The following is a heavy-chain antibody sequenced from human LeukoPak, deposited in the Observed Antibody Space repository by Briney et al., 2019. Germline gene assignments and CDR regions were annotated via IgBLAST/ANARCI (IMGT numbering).Heavy chain of an antibody. CDR2: IKSKTDGGTT. J-gene: IGHJ6*03. D-gene: IGHD4-11*01. V-gene: IGHV3-15*01. CDR3: TSERRLTTYYYYYYMDV. Sequence: GGSLRLSCAASGFTFSSAWMSWVRQAPGKGLEWVGRIKSKTDGGTTDYAAPVKGRFTISRDDSKNTLYLQMNSLKTEDTAVYYCTSERRLTTYYYYYYMDVWGKGTTVTVSS. CDR1: GFTFSSAW.